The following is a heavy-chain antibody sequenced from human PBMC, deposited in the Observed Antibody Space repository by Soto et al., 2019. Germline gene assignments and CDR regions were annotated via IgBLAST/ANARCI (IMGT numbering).Heavy chain of an antibody. D-gene: IGHD4-17*01. CDR2: SDPEDGET. CDR1: GYTLTELS. CDR3: ATGKDTVTTTPRRYFDY. V-gene: IGHV1-24*01. Sequence: GASVKVSCKVSGYTLTELSMHWVRQAPGKGLEWMGGSDPEDGETIYAQKFQGRVTMTEDTSTDTAYMELSSLRSEDTAVYYCATGKDTVTTTPRRYFDYWGQGTLVTVSS. J-gene: IGHJ4*02.